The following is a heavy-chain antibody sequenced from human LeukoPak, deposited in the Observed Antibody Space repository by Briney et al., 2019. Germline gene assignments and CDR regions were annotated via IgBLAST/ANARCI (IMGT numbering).Heavy chain of an antibody. CDR3: AGDPGSRSGPNNWFDP. CDR2: VYDSGST. Sequence: SETLSLTCTVSGDSVITYYWSWIRQPPGKGLQWIGHVYDSGSTTYNPSLKSRVTISVDTSRNQFSLGLNSVTTEDTAIYYCAGDPGSRSGPNNWFDPWGQGILVTVSS. CDR1: GDSVITYY. V-gene: IGHV4-59*02. J-gene: IGHJ5*02. D-gene: IGHD3-3*01.